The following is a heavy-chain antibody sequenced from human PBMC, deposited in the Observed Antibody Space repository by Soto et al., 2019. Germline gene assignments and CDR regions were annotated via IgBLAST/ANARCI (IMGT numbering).Heavy chain of an antibody. J-gene: IGHJ3*02. D-gene: IGHD3-3*01. CDR2: ISYDGSNK. CDR1: GFTFSSYG. CDR3: AKSRRFLEWLLDAFDI. V-gene: IGHV3-30*18. Sequence: PGGSLRLSCAASGFTFSSYGMHWVRQSPGKGLEWVAVISYDGSNKYYADSVKGRFTISRDNSKNTLYLQMNSLRAEDTAVYCCAKSRRFLEWLLDAFDIWGQGTMVTVSS.